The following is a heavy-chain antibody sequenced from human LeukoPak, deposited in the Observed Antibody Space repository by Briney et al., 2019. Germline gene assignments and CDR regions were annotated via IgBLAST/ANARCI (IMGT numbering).Heavy chain of an antibody. J-gene: IGHJ4*02. CDR3: ARGPAACTSSCYGYLDY. V-gene: IGHV3-53*01. D-gene: IGHD2-2*01. Sequence: GGSLRLSCADVSGNYMAWVRQAPGEGLEWVSVIYSGGDAYYPDSVRGRFTVSRDTSKHTLYLQMNSLRPEDTAVYYCARGPAACTSSCYGYLDYWGPGTLVTVSS. CDR2: IYSGGDA. CDR1: VSGNY.